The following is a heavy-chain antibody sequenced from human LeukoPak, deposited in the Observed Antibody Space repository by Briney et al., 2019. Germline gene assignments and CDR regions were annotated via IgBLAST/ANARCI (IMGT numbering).Heavy chain of an antibody. CDR1: GGTFSSYA. V-gene: IGHV1-3*01. J-gene: IGHJ6*02. D-gene: IGHD1-14*01. CDR2: INAGNGNT. CDR3: ARATTDYYYYYGMDV. Sequence: GASVKVSCKASGGTFSSYAISWVRQAPGQRLEWMGWINAGNGNTKYSQKFQDRVSMTRDTSASAAYMELSSLRSEDTAVYYCARATTDYYYYYGMDVWGQGTTVTVSS.